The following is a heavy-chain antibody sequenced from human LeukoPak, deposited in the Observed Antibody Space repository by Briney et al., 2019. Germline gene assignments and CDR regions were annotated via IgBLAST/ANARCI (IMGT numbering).Heavy chain of an antibody. CDR2: IRSKGKNYAT. J-gene: IGHJ4*02. D-gene: IGHD3-10*02. CDR1: GFTFSDSA. V-gene: IGHV3-73*01. Sequence: PGGSLRLSCAASGFTFSDSAIHWVRRASGKGLEWVGRIRSKGKNYATTYAAAVKGRFTVSRDDSKNTAYLQMNSLKTEDTAVYYCTTSSAAPVPMLGYYRGQGILVTVSP. CDR3: TTSSAAPVPMLGYY.